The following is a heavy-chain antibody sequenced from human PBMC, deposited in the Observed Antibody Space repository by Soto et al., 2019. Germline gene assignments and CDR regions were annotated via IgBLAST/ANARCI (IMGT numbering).Heavy chain of an antibody. V-gene: IGHV4-38-2*02. CDR2: IYHTGDT. CDR3: ARDTSSLDL. D-gene: IGHD6-19*01. Sequence: SETLSLTCVVSSYSISSGFFWAWIRQPPGKGLEWVGSIYHTGDTHYNPSLRSQVSMSVDTSKNHFSLRLTYLTAADTAVYFCARDTSSLDLWGQGILVTVSS. CDR1: SYSISSGFF. J-gene: IGHJ5*02.